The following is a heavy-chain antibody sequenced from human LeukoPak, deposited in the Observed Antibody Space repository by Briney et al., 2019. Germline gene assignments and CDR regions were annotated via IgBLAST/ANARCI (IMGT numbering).Heavy chain of an antibody. D-gene: IGHD4-17*01. V-gene: IGHV4-59*08. J-gene: IGHJ4*02. CDR1: GGSISNYY. Sequence: PSETLSLTCTVAGGSISNYYWSWIRQPPGKGLEWSGCISYSGSANYNPSLRSRVTISVDTSKNQFSLKLSSVTAADTAVYYCARHTDGQFDYWGQGTLVTVSS. CDR3: ARHTDGQFDY. CDR2: ISYSGSA.